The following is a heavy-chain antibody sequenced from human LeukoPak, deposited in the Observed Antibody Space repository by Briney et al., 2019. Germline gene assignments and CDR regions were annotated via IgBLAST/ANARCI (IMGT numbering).Heavy chain of an antibody. CDR1: GFTFSSYW. CDR3: ACEAGYSSGPLPFDP. Sequence: GGSLRLSCAASGFTFSSYWMSWVRQAPGKGLEWGANIKQDGSEKYYVDSVKGRFTISRDNAKNSLYLQMNSLRAEDTAVYYCACEAGYSSGPLPFDPWGQGTLVTVSS. V-gene: IGHV3-7*01. CDR2: IKQDGSEK. D-gene: IGHD6-19*01. J-gene: IGHJ5*02.